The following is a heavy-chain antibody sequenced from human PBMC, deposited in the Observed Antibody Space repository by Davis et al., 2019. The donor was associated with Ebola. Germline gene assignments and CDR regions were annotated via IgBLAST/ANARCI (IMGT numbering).Heavy chain of an antibody. CDR1: GYIFTGYS. CDR3: ARAAGYNNYLYYFDY. V-gene: IGHV1-2*02. J-gene: IGHJ4*02. Sequence: ASVKVSCKASGYIFTGYSMHWVRQAPGQGLEWMGWINPNSGGTNFAQKFQGRVTMTRDTSVSTAYTELSRLRSDDTAVYYCARAAGYNNYLYYFDYWGQGTLVTVSS. CDR2: INPNSGGT. D-gene: IGHD5-24*01.